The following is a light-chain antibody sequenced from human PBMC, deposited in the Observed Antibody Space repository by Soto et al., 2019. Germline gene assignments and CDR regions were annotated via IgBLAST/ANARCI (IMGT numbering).Light chain of an antibody. CDR1: QDIKHY. V-gene: IGKV1-33*01. CDR2: DTS. J-gene: IGKJ5*01. Sequence: DIQMTQSPSSLSASVGDRVTITCQARQDIKHYLNWYQQKPGKAPNLLNYDTSVLETGVPSRFSGSKSGTDFTFTISSLQPEDVATYYCQQYDNLPITCGQGTRLDIK. CDR3: QQYDNLPIT.